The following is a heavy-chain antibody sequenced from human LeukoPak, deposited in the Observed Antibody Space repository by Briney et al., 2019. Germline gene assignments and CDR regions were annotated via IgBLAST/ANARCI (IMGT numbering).Heavy chain of an antibody. CDR1: GFTFSSYG. V-gene: IGHV3-30*18. Sequence: SGGSLRLSCAASGFTFSSYGMHWVRQAPGKGLEWVAVISYDGSNKYYADSVKGRFTISRDNSKNTPYLQMNSLRAEDTAVYYCAKRYSSSWYMVGVYYYGMDVWGQGTTVTVSS. D-gene: IGHD6-13*01. J-gene: IGHJ6*02. CDR2: ISYDGSNK. CDR3: AKRYSSSWYMVGVYYYGMDV.